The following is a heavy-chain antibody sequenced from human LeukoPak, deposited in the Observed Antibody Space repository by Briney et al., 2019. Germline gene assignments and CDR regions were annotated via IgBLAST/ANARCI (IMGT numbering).Heavy chain of an antibody. CDR3: ARQDGRALYYFDY. CDR2: IYPGDSDT. CDR1: GYSFASYW. D-gene: IGHD5-24*01. J-gene: IGHJ4*02. Sequence: GESLKISCKGSGYSFASYWIAWVRQMPGKGLEWMGIIYPGDSDTRYSPSFQGQVTISADKSMSTAYLQWSSLKASGTAMYYCARQDGRALYYFDYWGQGTLVTVSS. V-gene: IGHV5-51*01.